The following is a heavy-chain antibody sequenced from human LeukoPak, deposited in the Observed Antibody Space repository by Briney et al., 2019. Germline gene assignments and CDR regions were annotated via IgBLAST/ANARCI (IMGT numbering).Heavy chain of an antibody. V-gene: IGHV4-59*01. CDR2: IYYSGNT. Sequence: SETLSLTCTVSGDSISYYYWSWIRQPPGKGLEWIGKIYYSGNTNYNPSLKSRVTISVDTSKNQFSLKLSSVTAADTTVYYCARVRGYSYDSSDFDYWGQGTLVTVSS. D-gene: IGHD5-18*01. J-gene: IGHJ4*02. CDR1: GDSISYYY. CDR3: ARVRGYSYDSSDFDY.